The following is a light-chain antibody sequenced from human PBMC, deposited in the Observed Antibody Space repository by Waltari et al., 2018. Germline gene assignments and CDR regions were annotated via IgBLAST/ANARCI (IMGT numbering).Light chain of an antibody. V-gene: IGLV2-23*02. Sequence: QSALTQPASVSGSPGQSITISCTGTSSEVGYYKRVSWYQQHPGKAPKLMIYAVSKRPSGVSDRFSGSKSGDMASLTISGLQPEDEAEYFCSSYAGSSKGVFGGGTKVTVL. CDR2: AVS. CDR3: SSYAGSSKGV. CDR1: SSEVGYYKR. J-gene: IGLJ2*01.